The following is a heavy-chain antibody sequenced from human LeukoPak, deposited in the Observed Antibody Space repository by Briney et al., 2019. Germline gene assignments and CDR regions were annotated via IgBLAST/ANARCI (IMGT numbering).Heavy chain of an antibody. J-gene: IGHJ4*02. CDR3: ARNWFYNDSRGNHPLYYFDY. V-gene: IGHV4-39*01. CDR1: GGSISSSSYY. D-gene: IGHD3-22*01. CDR2: IYYSGST. Sequence: SETLSLTCTVSGGSISSSSYYWGWIRQPPGEGLEWIGSIYYSGSTYYKLSLKSRATISVDTSKNQFSLKLSSVTAADTAVYYCARNWFYNDSRGNHPLYYFDYWGQGTLVTVSS.